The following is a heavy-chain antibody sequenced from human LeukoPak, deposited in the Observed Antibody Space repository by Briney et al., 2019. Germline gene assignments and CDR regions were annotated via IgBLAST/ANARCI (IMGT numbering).Heavy chain of an antibody. CDR2: INPNSGDT. D-gene: IGHD6-19*01. Sequence: SVKVSCKASGCTFTGYYMHWVRQAPGQGLDWMGRINPNSGDTNYAQKFQGRVTMTRDTSISTAYMELSRLRSDDTAVYYCARAVAGTGHFDYWGQGTLVTVSP. V-gene: IGHV1-2*06. CDR3: ARAVAGTGHFDY. J-gene: IGHJ4*02. CDR1: GCTFTGYY.